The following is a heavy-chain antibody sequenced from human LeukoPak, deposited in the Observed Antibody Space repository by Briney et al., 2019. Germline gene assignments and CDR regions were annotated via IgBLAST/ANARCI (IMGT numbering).Heavy chain of an antibody. V-gene: IGHV3-7*01. CDR2: INQGGSDK. CDR1: GFTINNYW. D-gene: IGHD3-22*01. J-gene: IGHJ4*02. CDR3: VPHYFDTNGYYYGY. Sequence: AGGSLRLSCAAGFTINNYWMSWVRQASGKGLECVANINQGGSDKNYVDSVKGRFTISRDNAKKSLFLQMNSLRAEDTAVYYCVPHYFDTNGYYYGYWGQGTPVSVSS.